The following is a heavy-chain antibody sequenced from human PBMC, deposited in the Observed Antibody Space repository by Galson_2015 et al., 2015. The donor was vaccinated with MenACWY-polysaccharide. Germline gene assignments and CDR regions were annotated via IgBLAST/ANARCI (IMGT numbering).Heavy chain of an antibody. CDR1: GYTFSSYD. Sequence: SVKVSCKASGYTFSSYDINWVRQATGQRLEWMVWMNPNSGNTGYAQKFQGRVTMTRNTSISTAYMELNSLTSEDTAVYYCARGRRDTAVAAPAAVLLDYWGQGILVTVSS. D-gene: IGHD6-19*01. CDR2: MNPNSGNT. J-gene: IGHJ4*02. V-gene: IGHV1-8*01. CDR3: ARGRRDTAVAAPAAVLLDY.